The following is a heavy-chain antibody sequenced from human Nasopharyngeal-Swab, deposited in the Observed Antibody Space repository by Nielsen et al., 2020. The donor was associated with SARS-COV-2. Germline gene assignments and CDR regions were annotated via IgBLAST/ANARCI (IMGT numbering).Heavy chain of an antibody. V-gene: IGHV1-46*01. D-gene: IGHD6-19*01. CDR3: AGEGSGEKKFDF. J-gene: IGHJ4*02. CDR2: ISSSGTST. Sequence: WVRQAPGQGLEWMAYISSSGTSTNYGPNIQGRVTMTRDTATSTIYMELSSLTSEDTAVYYCAGEGSGEKKFDFWGQGTLVTVSS.